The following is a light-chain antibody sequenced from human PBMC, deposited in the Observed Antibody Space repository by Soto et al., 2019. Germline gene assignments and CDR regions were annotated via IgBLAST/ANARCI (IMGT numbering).Light chain of an antibody. CDR3: QQINSYPRT. J-gene: IGKJ2*01. V-gene: IGKV1-9*01. CDR2: AAS. Sequence: IQLTQSPSSLSASVGDRVTITCRASQGISSYLAWFQQKPGKTPTLLIYAASTLQSGVPSRFSGSGSGTDFTLTISSLQPEDFATYYCQQINSYPRTFGQGTKLELK. CDR1: QGISSY.